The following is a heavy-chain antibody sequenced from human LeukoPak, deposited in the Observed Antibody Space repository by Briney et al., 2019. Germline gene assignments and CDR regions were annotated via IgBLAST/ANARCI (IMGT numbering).Heavy chain of an antibody. D-gene: IGHD3-10*01. V-gene: IGHV3-30*03. CDR1: GFTFSSYG. J-gene: IGHJ4*02. Sequence: PGRSLRLSCAASGFTFSSYGMHWVRQAPGKGLEWVAVISYDGSNKYYADSVKGRFTISRDNSKNTLYLQMNSLRAEDTAVYYCARVWFGELHFDYWGQGILVTVSS. CDR3: ARVWFGELHFDY. CDR2: ISYDGSNK.